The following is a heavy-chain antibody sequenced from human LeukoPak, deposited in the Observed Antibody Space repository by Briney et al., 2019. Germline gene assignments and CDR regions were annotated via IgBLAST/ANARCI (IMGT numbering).Heavy chain of an antibody. D-gene: IGHD3-22*01. CDR3: ARDGLNYYDSSGYSAY. Sequence: GGSLTLSCAASGFTFNTHAMSWVRQAPGKGLEWVSGINGNGASTYYSDSVKGRFTISRDNSKNTLYLQMNSLRAEDTAVYYCARDGLNYYDSSGYSAYWGQETLVTVSS. J-gene: IGHJ4*02. CDR2: INGNGAST. CDR1: GFTFNTHA. V-gene: IGHV3-23*01.